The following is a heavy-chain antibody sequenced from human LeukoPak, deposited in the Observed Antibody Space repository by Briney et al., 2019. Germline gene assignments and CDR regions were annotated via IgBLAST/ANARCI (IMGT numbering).Heavy chain of an antibody. D-gene: IGHD6-19*01. Sequence: PGGSLRLSCAASGFTFSSYAMSWVRQAPGKGLEWVSAISGSGGSTYYADSVKGRFTISRDNSKNTLYLQMNSLRAEDTAVYYCAKDFGGYSGGWYLLGGLDSWGQGTLVTVSS. J-gene: IGHJ4*02. CDR1: GFTFSSYA. CDR3: AKDFGGYSGGWYLLGGLDS. V-gene: IGHV3-23*01. CDR2: ISGSGGST.